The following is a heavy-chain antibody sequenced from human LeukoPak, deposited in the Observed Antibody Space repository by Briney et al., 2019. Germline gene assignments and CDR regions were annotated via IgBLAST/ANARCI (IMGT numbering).Heavy chain of an antibody. V-gene: IGHV3-23*01. Sequence: QAGGSLRLSCAASGFTFSSYGMSWVRQAPGKGLEWVSAISGSGGSTYYADSVKGRFTISRDNSKNTLYPQMNSLRAEDTAVYYCAKDLSSGWYKGYFDYWGQGTLVTVSS. CDR1: GFTFSSYG. J-gene: IGHJ4*02. D-gene: IGHD6-19*01. CDR3: AKDLSSGWYKGYFDY. CDR2: ISGSGGST.